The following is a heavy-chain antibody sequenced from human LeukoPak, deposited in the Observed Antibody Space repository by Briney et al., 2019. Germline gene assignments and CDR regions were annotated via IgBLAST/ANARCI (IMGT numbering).Heavy chain of an antibody. Sequence: PGRSLRLSCTASGFTFSSYAMHWVRQAPGKGLEWVAVISYDGSNKYYADSVKGRITISRDNSKNTLYLQMNSLRAEDTAVYYCARDMYYDILTCYYKGYYYYGMDVWGKGTTVTVSS. J-gene: IGHJ6*04. D-gene: IGHD3-9*01. CDR3: ARDMYYDILTCYYKGYYYYGMDV. CDR1: GFTFSSYA. CDR2: ISYDGSNK. V-gene: IGHV3-30*04.